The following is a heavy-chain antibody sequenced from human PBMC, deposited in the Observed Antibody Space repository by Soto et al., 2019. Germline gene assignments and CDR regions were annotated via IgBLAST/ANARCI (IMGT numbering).Heavy chain of an antibody. CDR1: GFTFSSYA. D-gene: IGHD1-26*01. V-gene: IGHV3-30-3*01. J-gene: IGHJ6*02. Sequence: SGGSLRLSCAASGFTFSSYAMHWVRQAPGKGLEWVAVISYDGSNKYYADSVKGRFTISRDNSKNTLYLQMNSLRAEDTAVYYCARDTSTDYYYGMDVWGQGTTVTVSS. CDR3: ARDTSTDYYYGMDV. CDR2: ISYDGSNK.